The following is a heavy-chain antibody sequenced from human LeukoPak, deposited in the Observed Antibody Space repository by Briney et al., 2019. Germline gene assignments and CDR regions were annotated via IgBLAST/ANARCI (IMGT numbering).Heavy chain of an antibody. CDR1: GFVFTSNR. CDR2: IKHDGSGQ. D-gene: IGHD3-16*01. V-gene: IGHV3-7*01. J-gene: IGHJ5*02. Sequence: GGSLRLSCAASGFVFTSNRMNWVRQAPGKRLEWVANIKHDGSGQIYVDSVKGRFTISRDNAKDSVYLQMNSLRAEDTAVYYCTRGLGEHGGVSDRWGQGTLVIVS. CDR3: TRGLGEHGGVSDR.